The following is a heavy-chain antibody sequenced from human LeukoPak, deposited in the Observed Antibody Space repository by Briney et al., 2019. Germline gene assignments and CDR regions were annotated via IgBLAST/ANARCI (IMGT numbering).Heavy chain of an antibody. J-gene: IGHJ4*02. V-gene: IGHV3-23*01. CDR1: GFTFTGYA. CDR3: ARDSVTPLTVTGPFDY. CDR2: ISSSGGST. D-gene: IGHD4-17*01. Sequence: GGSLRLSCAASGFTFTGYAMNWVRQAPGKGLEWVSTISSSGGSTYYADSVKGRFTISRDNSQNTLYLQMNSLRAEDTAVYYCARDSVTPLTVTGPFDYWGQGTLVTVSS.